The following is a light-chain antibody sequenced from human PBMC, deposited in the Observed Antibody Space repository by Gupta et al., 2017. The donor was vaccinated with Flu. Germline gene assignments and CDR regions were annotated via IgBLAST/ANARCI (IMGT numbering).Light chain of an antibody. J-gene: IGKJ2*01. CDR2: LGS. CDR3: MQALQAPRT. Sequence: DIVMTQSPLSLPVTPGEPASISCRSSHSLLDSDGYNYLDWYLQKPGQSPQLLIYLGSNRASGVPDRFSGSGSGTEFTLKISRVEAEDVGVYYCMQALQAPRTFGQGTKLEIK. V-gene: IGKV2-28*01. CDR1: HSLLDSDGYNY.